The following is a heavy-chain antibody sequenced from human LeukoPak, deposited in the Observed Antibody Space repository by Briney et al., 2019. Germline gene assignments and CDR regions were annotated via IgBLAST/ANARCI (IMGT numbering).Heavy chain of an antibody. V-gene: IGHV3-23*01. CDR1: GFTFSSYA. D-gene: IGHD3-3*01. CDR3: AKDRRITIFGVVITYFDY. CDR2: ISGSGGST. J-gene: IGHJ4*02. Sequence: PGGSLRLSCAASGFTFSSYAMSWVRQAPGKGLEWVSAISGSGGSTYYADSVKGRFTISRDNSKNTLYLQMNSLRAEDTAVYYCAKDRRITIFGVVITYFDYWGQGTLVTVSS.